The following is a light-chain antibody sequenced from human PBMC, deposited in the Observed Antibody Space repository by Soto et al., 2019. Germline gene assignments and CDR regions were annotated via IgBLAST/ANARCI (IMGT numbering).Light chain of an antibody. J-gene: IGKJ4*01. CDR3: QQYDSYPLT. V-gene: IGKV1-5*01. CDR1: QRFNNL. CDR2: DVP. Sequence: DVQMTQSPSTPPLFDEAKVPSPARAGQRFNNLLAWYQQKPGKAPKFLIYDVPPLESGVPSRFSGSGSGTEFTLTISSLQPEDFATYYCQQYDSYPLTFGGGTRVEIK.